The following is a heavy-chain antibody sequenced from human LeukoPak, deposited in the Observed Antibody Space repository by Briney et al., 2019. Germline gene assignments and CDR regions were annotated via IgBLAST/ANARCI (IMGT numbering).Heavy chain of an antibody. CDR2: INHSGGT. D-gene: IGHD6-6*01. J-gene: IGHJ2*01. CDR1: GGSLSDFF. V-gene: IGHV4-34*01. Sequence: SETLSLTCAVYGGSLSDFFWSWFRQPPGKGLEWIGEINHSGGTTQNPSLRSRLTMSLDTSKKQFSLKLRSVTAADTAIYYCARRTPGRLQWFFDLWGRGALVTVSS. CDR3: ARRTPGRLQWFFDL.